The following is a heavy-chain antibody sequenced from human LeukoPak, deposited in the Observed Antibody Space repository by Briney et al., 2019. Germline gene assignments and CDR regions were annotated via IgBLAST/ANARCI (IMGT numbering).Heavy chain of an antibody. J-gene: IGHJ4*02. CDR3: AKDRGRWLQFGGFDY. Sequence: GGSLRLSCAASGFTFSSYGMHWVRQAPGKGLEWVAVIWYDGSNKYYADSVKGRFTISRDNSKNTLYLQMNSLRAEDTAVYYCAKDRGRWLQFGGFDYWGQGTLVTVSS. V-gene: IGHV3-33*06. CDR1: GFTFSSYG. D-gene: IGHD5-24*01. CDR2: IWYDGSNK.